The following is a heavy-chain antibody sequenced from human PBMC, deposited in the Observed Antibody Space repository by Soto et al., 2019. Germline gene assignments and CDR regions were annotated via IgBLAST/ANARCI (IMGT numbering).Heavy chain of an antibody. CDR3: ATNARSGGSFDY. V-gene: IGHV4-59*08. Sequence: SETLSLTCTVSGGSISSYYWSWIRQPPGKGLEWIGYIYYSGSTNYNPSLKSRVTISVDTSKNQFSLKLSSVTAADTAVYYCATNARSGGSFDYWGQGTLVTVSS. J-gene: IGHJ4*02. CDR1: GGSISSYY. D-gene: IGHD2-15*01. CDR2: IYYSGST.